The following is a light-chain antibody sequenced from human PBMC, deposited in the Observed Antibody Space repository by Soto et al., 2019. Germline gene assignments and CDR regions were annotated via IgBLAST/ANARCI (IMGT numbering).Light chain of an antibody. CDR1: SSDVGSYNL. J-gene: IGLJ1*01. CDR2: EGS. Sequence: QSTLTQPASVYGSPGQSITISCTATSSDVGSYNLVSWYQQHPGKAPKLMIYEGSKRPSGVSNRFSGSKSGNTASLTISGLQAEDEADYYCCSYAGSSTYVFGTGTKVTVL. V-gene: IGLV2-23*01. CDR3: CSYAGSSTYV.